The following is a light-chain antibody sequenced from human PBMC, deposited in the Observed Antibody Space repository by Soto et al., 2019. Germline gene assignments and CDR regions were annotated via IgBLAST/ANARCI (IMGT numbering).Light chain of an antibody. CDR1: QSVTRNN. J-gene: IGKJ1*01. CDR2: GAS. Sequence: ETVLTQSPGTLSLSPGERAILSCRASQSVTRNNLAWFQQKPGQAPRLLIYGASNRATGIPDRFSGSGSGTDFTLTISRLEPEDFAVYYCQQYGGLPRTFGQGTKVEIK. V-gene: IGKV3-20*01. CDR3: QQYGGLPRT.